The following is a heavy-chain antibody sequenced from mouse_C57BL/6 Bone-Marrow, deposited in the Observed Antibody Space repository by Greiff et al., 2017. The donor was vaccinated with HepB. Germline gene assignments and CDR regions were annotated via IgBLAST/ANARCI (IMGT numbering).Heavy chain of an antibody. CDR1: GFSLTSYG. Sequence: QVQLKESGPGLVAPSQSLSITCTVSGFSLTSYGVDWVRQSPGKGLEWLGVIWGVGSTNYNSALKSRLSISKDNSKSQVFLKMNSLQTDDTAMYYCASGDHGGGFAYWGQGTLVTVSA. J-gene: IGHJ3*01. D-gene: IGHD1-1*02. CDR3: ASGDHGGGFAY. V-gene: IGHV2-6*01. CDR2: IWGVGST.